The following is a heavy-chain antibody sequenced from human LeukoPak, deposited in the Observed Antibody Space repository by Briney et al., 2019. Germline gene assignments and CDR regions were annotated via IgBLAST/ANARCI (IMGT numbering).Heavy chain of an antibody. CDR2: ISWNSGSI. V-gene: IGHV3-9*01. CDR1: GFTFDDYA. Sequence: GGSLRLSCGASGFTFDDYAMHWVRQAPGKGLEWVSGISWNSGSIGYADSVKGRFTISRDNAKNSLYLQMNSLRAEDTALYYCAKYSGSLDYWGQGTLVTVSS. CDR3: AKYSGSLDY. D-gene: IGHD1-26*01. J-gene: IGHJ4*02.